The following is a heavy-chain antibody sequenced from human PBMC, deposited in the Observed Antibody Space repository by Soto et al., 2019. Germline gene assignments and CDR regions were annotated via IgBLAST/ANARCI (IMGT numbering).Heavy chain of an antibody. D-gene: IGHD1-26*01. CDR2: ISYDGSNK. V-gene: IGHV3-30-3*01. CDR3: ARDFVIVGATRGSD. Sequence: QVQLVESGGGVVQPGRSLRLSCAASGFTFSSYAMHWVRQAPGKGLEWVAVISYDGSNKYYADSVKGRFTISRDNSKNTLYLQMNSLRAEDTAVYYCARDFVIVGATRGSDWGQGTLATVSS. CDR1: GFTFSSYA. J-gene: IGHJ4*02.